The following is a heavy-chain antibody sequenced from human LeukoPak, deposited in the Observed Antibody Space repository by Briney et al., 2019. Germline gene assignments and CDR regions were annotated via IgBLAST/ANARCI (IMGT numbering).Heavy chain of an antibody. CDR2: ISGSGGST. CDR3: ARSNVWGSYRYISYFDY. CDR1: GFTFSSYA. V-gene: IGHV3-23*01. D-gene: IGHD3-16*02. J-gene: IGHJ4*02. Sequence: GGSLRLSCAASGFTFSSYAMSWVRQAPGKGLEWVSAISGSGGSTYYADSVKGRFTISRDNSKNTLYLQMNSLRAEDTAVYYCARSNVWGSYRYISYFDYWGQGTLVTVSS.